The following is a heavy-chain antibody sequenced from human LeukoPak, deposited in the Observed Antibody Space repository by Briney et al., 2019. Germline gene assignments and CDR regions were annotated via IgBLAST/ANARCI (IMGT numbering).Heavy chain of an antibody. CDR1: GFTFSKAR. CDR2: IKSKTDGETT. CDR3: TTDRGTSPNYYYYMDV. J-gene: IGHJ6*03. V-gene: IGHV3-15*01. D-gene: IGHD3-10*01. Sequence: GGSLSLFCAASGFTFSKARMSWVRKSPGGGVEWVGRIKSKTDGETTDYAAPVKGRFTISRDDSKNTPYLQMNSLKTEDTAVYYCTTDRGTSPNYYYYMDVWGKGTTVTVSS.